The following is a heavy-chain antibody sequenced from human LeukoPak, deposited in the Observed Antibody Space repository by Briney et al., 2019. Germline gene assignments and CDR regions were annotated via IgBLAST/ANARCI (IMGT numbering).Heavy chain of an antibody. V-gene: IGHV4-34*01. CDR1: GGSFSGYY. J-gene: IGHJ4*02. D-gene: IGHD6-19*01. CDR3: ARGTGYSSGSAYYFDY. Sequence: SETLSLTCAVYGGSFSGYYWSWIRQPPGKGLEWIGEINHSGSTNYNPSLKSRVTISVDTSKNQFSLKLSSVTAADTAVYYCARGTGYSSGSAYYFDYWGQGTLVSVSS. CDR2: INHSGST.